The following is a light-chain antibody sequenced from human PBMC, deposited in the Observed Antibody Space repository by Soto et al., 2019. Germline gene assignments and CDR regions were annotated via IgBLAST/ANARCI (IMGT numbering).Light chain of an antibody. CDR1: NSNIGINY. Sequence: QSVLTQPPSASGTPGQRVTISCSGSNSNIGINYVYWYQQLPGTAPKLLIYSNTQRPSGVPDRFSGSKSGTSASLAISGLRSEDEADYYCAAWDDSLSGYVFGTGTQLTVL. V-gene: IGLV1-47*02. CDR3: AAWDDSLSGYV. J-gene: IGLJ1*01. CDR2: SNT.